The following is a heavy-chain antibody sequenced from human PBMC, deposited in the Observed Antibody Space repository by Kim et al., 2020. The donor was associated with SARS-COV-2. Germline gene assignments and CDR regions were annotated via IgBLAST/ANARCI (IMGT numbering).Heavy chain of an antibody. V-gene: IGHV3-30*04. D-gene: IGHD3-16*01. Sequence: GGSLRLSCAASGFTFSSYAMHWVRQAPGKGLEWVAVISYDGSNKYYADSVKGRFTISRDNSKNTLYLQMNSLRAEDTAVYYCASGEVVPAARVAYVWGSYRDYWGQGTLVTVSS. CDR2: ISYDGSNK. J-gene: IGHJ4*02. CDR3: ASGEVVPAARVAYVWGSYRDY. CDR1: GFTFSSYA.